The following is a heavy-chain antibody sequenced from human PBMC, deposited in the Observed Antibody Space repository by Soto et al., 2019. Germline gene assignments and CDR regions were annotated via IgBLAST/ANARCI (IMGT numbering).Heavy chain of an antibody. V-gene: IGHV5-51*03. CDR1: GYSFTSYW. CDR2: IYPGDSDT. J-gene: IGHJ3*02. D-gene: IGHD2-2*01. CDR3: ARGYCSSTSCYGGNAFDI. Sequence: EVQLVQSGAEVKKPGESLKISCKGSGYSFTSYWIGWVRQMPGKGLEWMGIIYPGDSDTGYSPSFQGQVTISADKSISTAYLQWSSLKASDTAMYYCARGYCSSTSCYGGNAFDIWGQGTMVTVSS.